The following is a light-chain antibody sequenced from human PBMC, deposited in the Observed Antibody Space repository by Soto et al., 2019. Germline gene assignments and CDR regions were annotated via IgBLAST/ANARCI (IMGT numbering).Light chain of an antibody. J-gene: IGKJ1*01. CDR1: QSVSSK. CDR2: GAS. V-gene: IGKV3-15*01. Sequence: IVMTQSPASLSLSPGERATLSCRASQSVSSKLAWYQQKPGQAPRLLLSGASTRATGIPARFSGSGSGTEFTLTISSLQSADFAVYYCQQYNNWPPWTFGQGTKVDIK. CDR3: QQYNNWPPWT.